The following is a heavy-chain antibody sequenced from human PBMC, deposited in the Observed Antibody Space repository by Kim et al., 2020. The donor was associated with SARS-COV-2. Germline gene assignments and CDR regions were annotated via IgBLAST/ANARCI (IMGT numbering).Heavy chain of an antibody. V-gene: IGHV4-39*01. Sequence: TRSLTSRVTISLDTSKTQFSLKLSAVTAADTAVYYCARRMASSWANHWFDPWGQGTLVTVSS. CDR3: ARRMASSWANHWFDP. D-gene: IGHD6-13*01. J-gene: IGHJ5*02.